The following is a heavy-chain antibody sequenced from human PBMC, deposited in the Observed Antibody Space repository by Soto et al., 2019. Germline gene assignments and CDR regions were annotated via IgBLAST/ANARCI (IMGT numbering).Heavy chain of an antibody. Sequence: SETLSLTCAVSGGSISSGNWWSWVRQPPGKGLEWIGEIYHSGSTNYNPSLKSRVTISVDKSKNQFSLKVSSVTAADTAVYYCANQETTPYRVHSWGQGTLVTVSS. CDR2: IYHSGST. CDR3: ANQETTPYRVHS. D-gene: IGHD1-1*01. V-gene: IGHV4-4*02. J-gene: IGHJ4*02. CDR1: GGSISSGNW.